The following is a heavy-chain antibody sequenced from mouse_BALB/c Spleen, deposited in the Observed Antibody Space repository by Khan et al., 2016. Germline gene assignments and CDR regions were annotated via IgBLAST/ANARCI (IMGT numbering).Heavy chain of an antibody. Sequence: QVQLKESGPGLVAPSQSLSITCTVSGFSLTNSGVHWVRQPPGKGLDWLGVIWAGGSTDYNSALMSRLSITKDNSQNQVFLKMNSLQTDDTAMYYCARDDQDYDAWFASWGQGTLVT. CDR1: GFSLTNSG. CDR2: IWAGGST. J-gene: IGHJ3*01. CDR3: ARDDQDYDAWFAS. D-gene: IGHD2-4*01. V-gene: IGHV2-9*02.